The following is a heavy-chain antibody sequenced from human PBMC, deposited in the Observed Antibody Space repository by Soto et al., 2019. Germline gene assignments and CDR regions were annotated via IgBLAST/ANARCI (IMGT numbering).Heavy chain of an antibody. J-gene: IGHJ5*02. CDR1: GGSISSGGYY. V-gene: IGHV4-31*03. Sequence: PSETLSLTCTVSGGSISSGGYYWSWIRQHPGKGLEWIGYIYYSGSTYHNPSLKSRVTISVDTSKNQFSLKLSSVTAADTAVYYCARDNVDIVATRFRGSWFDPWGQGTLVTVPQ. CDR2: IYYSGST. CDR3: ARDNVDIVATRFRGSWFDP. D-gene: IGHD5-12*01.